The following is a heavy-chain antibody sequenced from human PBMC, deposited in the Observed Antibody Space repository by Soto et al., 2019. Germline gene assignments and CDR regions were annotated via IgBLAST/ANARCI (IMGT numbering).Heavy chain of an antibody. V-gene: IGHV3-13*01. D-gene: IGHD4-17*01. CDR1: GFTFSTND. CDR2: SGRVGDT. J-gene: IGHJ4*02. CDR3: AKDFIDYAAGGGY. Sequence: EVQLVESGGGLVQPGGSLRLSCAAAGFTFSTNDMHWVRQGPGKGLEWVSGSGRVGDTYYAGSVKGRFTVSREAAKNSLYLQMTGLSAEDTAVYYCAKDFIDYAAGGGYWGQGTLVTVSS.